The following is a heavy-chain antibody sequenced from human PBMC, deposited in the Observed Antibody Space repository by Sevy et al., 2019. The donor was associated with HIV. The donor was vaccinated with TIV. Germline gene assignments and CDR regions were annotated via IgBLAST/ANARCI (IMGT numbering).Heavy chain of an antibody. CDR2: INPSGGST. CDR1: GYTFTNYY. V-gene: IGHV1-46*03. CDR3: ARDRYSGYGFDY. Sequence: ASVKVSCKASGYTFTNYYIHWVRQAPGQGLEWMGIINPSGGSTTYAQKFQGRVTMTRDTSTSTVYMQLSSLGSEDTAVDYCARDRYSGYGFDYWGQGTLVTVSS. D-gene: IGHD5-12*01. J-gene: IGHJ4*02.